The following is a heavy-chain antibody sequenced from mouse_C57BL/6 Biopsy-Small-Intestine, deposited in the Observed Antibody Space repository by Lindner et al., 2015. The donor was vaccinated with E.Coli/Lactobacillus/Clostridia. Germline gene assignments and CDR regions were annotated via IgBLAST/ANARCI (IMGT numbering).Heavy chain of an antibody. CDR1: GYTFTSYG. CDR2: IYPRSGNT. V-gene: IGHV1-81*01. Sequence: VQLQESGAELARPGASVKLSCKASGYTFTSYGISWVKQRTGQGLEWIGEIYPRSGNTYYNERFKGKATLTADKSSSTAYMQLSSLTPEDSAVYFCARSKSNYGGYSAMDYWGQGTSVTVSS. CDR3: ARSKSNYGGYSAMDY. D-gene: IGHD2-5*01. J-gene: IGHJ4*01.